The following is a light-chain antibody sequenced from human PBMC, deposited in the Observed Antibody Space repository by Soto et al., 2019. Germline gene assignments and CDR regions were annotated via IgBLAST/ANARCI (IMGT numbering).Light chain of an antibody. CDR2: GAS. J-gene: IGKJ1*01. CDR3: QQYNNWPA. Sequence: EIVLTQSPGTLSLSPGERGTLSCRASRRVTSNYFAWYQQKPGQAPRLLIYGASTRATGIPARFSGSGSGTEFTLTISSLQSEDFAVYYCQQYNNWPAFGQGTKVDTK. V-gene: IGKV3-15*01. CDR1: RRVTSN.